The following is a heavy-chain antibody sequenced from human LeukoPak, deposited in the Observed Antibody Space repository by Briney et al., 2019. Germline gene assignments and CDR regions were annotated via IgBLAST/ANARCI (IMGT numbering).Heavy chain of an antibody. Sequence: GGSLRLSCAASGFTFSSYAMSWVRQAPGEGLEWVSAISGSGGSTYYADSVKGRFTISRDNSKNTLYLQMNSLRAEDTAVYYCAKEGDIVVVVAATAPNWFDPWGQGTLVTVSS. D-gene: IGHD2-15*01. J-gene: IGHJ5*02. CDR3: AKEGDIVVVVAATAPNWFDP. CDR2: ISGSGGST. CDR1: GFTFSSYA. V-gene: IGHV3-23*01.